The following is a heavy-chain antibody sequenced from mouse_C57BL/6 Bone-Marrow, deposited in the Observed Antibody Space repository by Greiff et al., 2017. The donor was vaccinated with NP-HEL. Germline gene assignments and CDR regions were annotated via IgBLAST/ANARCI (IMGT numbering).Heavy chain of an antibody. V-gene: IGHV5-6*01. Sequence: EVKLMESGGDLVKPGGSLKLSCAASGFTFSSYGMSWVRQTPDKRLEWVAIISSGGSYTNYPESVKGRFTISRDNSKNTLYLQMSSLKSEDTAVYYCASPYNYDVAWFAYWGQGTLVTVSA. J-gene: IGHJ3*01. D-gene: IGHD2-12*01. CDR1: GFTFSSYG. CDR3: ASPYNYDVAWFAY. CDR2: ISSGGSYT.